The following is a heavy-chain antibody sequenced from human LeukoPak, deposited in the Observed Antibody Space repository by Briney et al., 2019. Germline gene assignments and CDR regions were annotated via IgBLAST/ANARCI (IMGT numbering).Heavy chain of an antibody. Sequence: ASVKVSCKASGYTFTDYYMHWVRQAPGQGLEWMGWINPNSGGTNYAQQFQGRVTMTRDTSISTAYMELSNLRSDGTAVYYCAGGIAAAGGRWSPPWGQGPLVPVPS. CDR2: INPNSGGT. D-gene: IGHD6-25*01. V-gene: IGHV1-2*02. J-gene: IGHJ5*02. CDR3: AGGIAAAGGRWSPP. CDR1: GYTFTDYY.